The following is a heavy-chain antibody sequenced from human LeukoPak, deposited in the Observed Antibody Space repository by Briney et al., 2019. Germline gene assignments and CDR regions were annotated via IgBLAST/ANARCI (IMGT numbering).Heavy chain of an antibody. Sequence: GGSLRLSCAASGFTFSSYAMSWVRQAPGKGLEWVSAISGSGGSTYYADSVKGRFTISRDNSKNTLHLQMNRLRAEDTAVYYCAKVRYTQDWIDAFDIWGQGTMVTVSS. CDR2: ISGSGGST. CDR1: GFTFSSYA. V-gene: IGHV3-23*01. CDR3: AKVRYTQDWIDAFDI. D-gene: IGHD1-1*01. J-gene: IGHJ3*02.